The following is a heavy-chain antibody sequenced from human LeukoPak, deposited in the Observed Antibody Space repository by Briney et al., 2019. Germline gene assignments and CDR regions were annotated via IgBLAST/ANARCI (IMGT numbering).Heavy chain of an antibody. Sequence: ASVKVSCKASGYTFTSYGISWVRQAPGQGLEWMGWIRTYNGNTNYAQKFQGRVTMTTDTSTSTAYMELRSLRSDDTAVYYCATYPMVRGVIISEGLGYWGQGTLVTVSS. J-gene: IGHJ4*02. D-gene: IGHD3-10*01. CDR3: ATYPMVRGVIISEGLGY. CDR1: GYTFTSYG. V-gene: IGHV1-18*01. CDR2: IRTYNGNT.